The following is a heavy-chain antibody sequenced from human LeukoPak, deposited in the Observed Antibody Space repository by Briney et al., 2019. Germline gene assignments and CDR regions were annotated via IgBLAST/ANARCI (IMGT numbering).Heavy chain of an antibody. Sequence: ASVKASCKASSYTLIRLGISWVRQAHGQGLEWMGWIGAYNGNTNYAQKLQGRVTMTTDTSTSTAYMELRSLRSDDTAVYYCAGDSGPGMNWFDPWGQGTLVTVSS. CDR1: SYTLIRLG. CDR3: AGDSGPGMNWFDP. CDR2: IGAYNGNT. D-gene: IGHD6-25*01. J-gene: IGHJ5*02. V-gene: IGHV1-18*01.